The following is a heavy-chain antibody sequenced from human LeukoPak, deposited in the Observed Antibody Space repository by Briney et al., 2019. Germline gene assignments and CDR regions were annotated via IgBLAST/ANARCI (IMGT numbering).Heavy chain of an antibody. D-gene: IGHD3-22*01. V-gene: IGHV3-30*04. CDR1: GFTFSSYA. Sequence: GGSLRLSCAASGFTFSSYAMHWVRQAPGKGLEWVADISYDGSNKFHGVSEKGRFPIPRENSKNTLYPQMSSLRGEDTGVYYCARAFSNSSGYGFDYWGQGTLVTVSS. CDR3: ARAFSNSSGYGFDY. CDR2: ISYDGSNK. J-gene: IGHJ4*02.